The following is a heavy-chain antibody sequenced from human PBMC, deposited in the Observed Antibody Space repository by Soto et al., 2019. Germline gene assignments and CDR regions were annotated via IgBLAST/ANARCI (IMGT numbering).Heavy chain of an antibody. CDR1: GYTFTSYA. CDR2: INAGNGNT. Sequence: QVQLVQSGAEVKKPGASVKVSCKASGYTFTSYAMHWVRQAPGQRLEWMGWINAGNGNTKYSQNFQGRVTITRDTSASTAYMELSSLRSEDTAVYYCARGGWVWCSSSSCPADYWGQGTLVTVSS. CDR3: ARGGWVWCSSSSCPADY. V-gene: IGHV1-3*01. J-gene: IGHJ4*02. D-gene: IGHD2-2*01.